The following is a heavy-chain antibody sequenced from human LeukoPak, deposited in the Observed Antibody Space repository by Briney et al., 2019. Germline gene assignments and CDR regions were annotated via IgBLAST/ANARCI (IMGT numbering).Heavy chain of an antibody. CDR1: GGSFSGYY. J-gene: IGHJ4*02. Sequence: KASETLSLTCAVYGGSFSGYYWSWIRQPPGKGLEWIGEINHSGSTNYNPSLKSRVTISVDTSKNQFSLKLSSVTAADTAVYYCARWRRAYSSGWPFDYWGQGTLVTVSS. CDR2: INHSGST. CDR3: ARWRRAYSSGWPFDY. V-gene: IGHV4-34*01. D-gene: IGHD6-19*01.